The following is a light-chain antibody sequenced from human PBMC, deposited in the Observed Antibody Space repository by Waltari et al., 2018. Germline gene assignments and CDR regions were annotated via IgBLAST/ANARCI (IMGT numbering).Light chain of an antibody. V-gene: IGKV3-20*01. CDR3: QQYGSSPRT. J-gene: IGKJ1*01. CDR1: QSVISSY. CDR2: GAS. Sequence: EIVLTQSPGPLSLSPGERATLSCRASQSVISSYLAWYQQKPGQAPRLLIYGASSRATGIPDRFSGSGSGTDFTLTISRLEPEDSAVYYCQQYGSSPRTFGQGTKVEIK.